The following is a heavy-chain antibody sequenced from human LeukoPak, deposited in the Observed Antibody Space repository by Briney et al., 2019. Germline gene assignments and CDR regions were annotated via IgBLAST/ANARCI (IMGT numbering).Heavy chain of an antibody. CDR2: IYYSGST. J-gene: IGHJ5*02. D-gene: IGHD2-2*01. CDR3: ARAKVWCSSTSCQGGNWFDP. Sequence: SETLSLTCTVSGGSISSSSYYWGWIRQPPGKGLEWIGSIYYSGSTYYNPSLKSRVTISVDTSKNQFSLKLSSVTAADTAVYYCARAKVWCSSTSCQGGNWFDPWGQGTLVTVSS. V-gene: IGHV4-39*07. CDR1: GGSISSSSYY.